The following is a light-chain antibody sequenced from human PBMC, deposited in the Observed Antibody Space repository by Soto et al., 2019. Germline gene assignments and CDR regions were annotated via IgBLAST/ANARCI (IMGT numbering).Light chain of an antibody. CDR2: GAS. Sequence: EIVMAQYPATLSVSPGERATLSCRASQSVRSNLAWYHQKPGQAPRLLIYGASTRATGIPARFSGSGSGTDFTLTISRLEPEDFAVYYCQQYGSSPRTFGQGTKVDIK. CDR1: QSVRSN. CDR3: QQYGSSPRT. J-gene: IGKJ1*01. V-gene: IGKV3-20*01.